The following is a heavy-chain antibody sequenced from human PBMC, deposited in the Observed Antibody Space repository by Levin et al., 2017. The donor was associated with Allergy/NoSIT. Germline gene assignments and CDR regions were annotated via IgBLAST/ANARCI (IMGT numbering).Heavy chain of an antibody. V-gene: IGHV3-30*18. CDR2: ISDDGRNK. CDR3: AKGSGLRDWYFDL. J-gene: IGHJ2*01. Sequence: GGSLRLSCAGSGFTFRIYGMNWVRQAPGKGLEWVALISDDGRNKYYADSMKGRFTISRDNSKNTLYLQLNSLRSDDTAVYYCAKGSGLRDWYFDLWGRGTLVTVSS. CDR1: GFTFRIYG. D-gene: IGHD2-15*01.